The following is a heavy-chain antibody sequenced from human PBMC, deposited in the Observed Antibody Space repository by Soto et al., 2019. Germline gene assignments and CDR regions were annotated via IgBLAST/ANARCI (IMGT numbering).Heavy chain of an antibody. D-gene: IGHD1-26*01. CDR3: ERLSPRELSSYYYYYYGMDV. Sequence: GESLKISCKGSGYSFTSYWIGWVRQMPGKGLEWMGIIYPGDSDTRYSPSFQGQVTISADKSISTAYLQWSSLKASDTAMYYCERLSPRELSSYYYYYYGMDVWGQGATVTVSS. J-gene: IGHJ6*02. CDR2: IYPGDSDT. CDR1: GYSFTSYW. V-gene: IGHV5-51*01.